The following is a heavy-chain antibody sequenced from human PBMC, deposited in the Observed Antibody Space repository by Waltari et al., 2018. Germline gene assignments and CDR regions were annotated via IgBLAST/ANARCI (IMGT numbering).Heavy chain of an antibody. CDR1: GFAFSSYA. J-gene: IGHJ4*02. Sequence: EVELLESGGGLVQPGGSLRLSCAASGFAFSSYAMNWVRQAPGKGLEWVSGISGGAFATFYADSVKGRFTISRDNSKNTLYLQMNSLRAEDTAVYYCAKVDYYDSGSYYKYYYDSWGQGTLVTVSS. CDR2: ISGGAFAT. V-gene: IGHV3-23*01. CDR3: AKVDYYDSGSYYKYYYDS. D-gene: IGHD3-22*01.